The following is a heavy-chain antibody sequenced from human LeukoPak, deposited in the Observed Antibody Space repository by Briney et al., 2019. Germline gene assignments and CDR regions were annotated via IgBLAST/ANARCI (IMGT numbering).Heavy chain of an antibody. Sequence: ASVKVSCKASGYTFTSYGISWVRQAPGQGLEWMGWISAYNGNTNYAQKLQGRVTMTTDTSTSTAYMELRSLRSDDTAVYYCARDYPTTVPQWGGLASDAFDIWGQGTMVTVSS. J-gene: IGHJ3*02. CDR2: ISAYNGNT. CDR3: ARDYPTTVPQWGGLASDAFDI. D-gene: IGHD4-17*01. CDR1: GYTFTSYG. V-gene: IGHV1-18*01.